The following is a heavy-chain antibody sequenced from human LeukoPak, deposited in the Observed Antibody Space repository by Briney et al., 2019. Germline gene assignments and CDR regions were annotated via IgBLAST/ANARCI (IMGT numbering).Heavy chain of an antibody. CDR3: ARGAGYNYPYYFDY. CDR2: IYGGGNI. J-gene: IGHJ4*02. CDR1: GFTVSSNY. V-gene: IGHV3-53*01. Sequence: GGSLRFSCAASGFTVSSNYMNWVRQAPGKGLEWVSVIYGGGNIYYADSVKGRFTISRDNSKNTLYLQMNSLRAEDTAVYYCARGAGYNYPYYFDYWGQGTLVTVSS. D-gene: IGHD5-24*01.